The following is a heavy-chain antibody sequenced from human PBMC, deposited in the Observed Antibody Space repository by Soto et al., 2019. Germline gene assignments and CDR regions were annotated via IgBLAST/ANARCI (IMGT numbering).Heavy chain of an antibody. CDR3: ARGLIYDSSGYYFDY. J-gene: IGHJ4*02. D-gene: IGHD3-22*01. V-gene: IGHV1-46*01. Sequence: GASVKVSCKASGYTFTSYYMHCVRQAPGQGLEWMGIINPSGGSTRYAQKFQGRVNMTRDTSTSTVYMELSSLRSEDTAVYYCARGLIYDSSGYYFDYWGQGTLVTVSS. CDR2: INPSGGST. CDR1: GYTFTSYY.